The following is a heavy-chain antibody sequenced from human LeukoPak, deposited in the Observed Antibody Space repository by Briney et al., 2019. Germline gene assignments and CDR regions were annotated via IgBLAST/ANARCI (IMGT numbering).Heavy chain of an antibody. J-gene: IGHJ5*02. CDR1: GFTFSTYW. CDR3: AREGLDP. Sequence: GGSLRLSCAASGFTFSTYWLAWVRQTPGKGPVWVSRIKSDGTYTTYADSVKGRFTISRDNAKNTLYLQMNSLRADDTAVYFCAREGLDPWGQGTLVTVSS. CDR2: IKSDGTYT. D-gene: IGHD2-21*01. V-gene: IGHV3-74*01.